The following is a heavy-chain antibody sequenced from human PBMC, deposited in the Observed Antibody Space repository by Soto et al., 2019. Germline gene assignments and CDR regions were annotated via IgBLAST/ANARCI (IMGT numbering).Heavy chain of an antibody. V-gene: IGHV2-26*01. J-gene: IGHJ5*02. Sequence: QVTLKESGPVLVKPTETLTLTCTVSGFSLSDAEMGVSWIRQPPGKALEWLAHIFSNDEKHYSTSLKSRLTISKVTSKSQVALTMTNMDPVDTATYYCARIYKWNLNEPWGQGTLVTVST. CDR3: ARIYKWNLNEP. D-gene: IGHD1-7*01. CDR2: IFSNDEK. CDR1: GFSLSDAEMG.